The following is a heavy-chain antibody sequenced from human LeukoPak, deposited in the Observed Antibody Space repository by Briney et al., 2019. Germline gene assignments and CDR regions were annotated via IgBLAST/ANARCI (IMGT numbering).Heavy chain of an antibody. V-gene: IGHV3-23*01. CDR3: AKVRAITMIVVVIDYFDY. CDR2: ISGSGGST. CDR1: GFTFSSYA. D-gene: IGHD3-22*01. J-gene: IGHJ4*02. Sequence: GGSLRLSCAASGFTFSSYAMSWVRQAPGKGLEWVSAISGSGGSTYYADSVKGRFTISRDNSKNTLYLQMNSLRAEDTAVYYCAKVRAITMIVVVIDYFDYWGQGTLVTVSS.